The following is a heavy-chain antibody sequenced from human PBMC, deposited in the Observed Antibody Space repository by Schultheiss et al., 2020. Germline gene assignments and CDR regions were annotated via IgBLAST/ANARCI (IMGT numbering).Heavy chain of an antibody. CDR1: GFTFSSYE. CDR3: ARDGGLAAAIYGMDV. V-gene: IGHV3-48*03. J-gene: IGHJ6*02. CDR2: ISSSGSTI. D-gene: IGHD6-13*01. Sequence: SLKISCAASGFTFSSYEMNWVRQAPGKGLEWVSYISSSGSTIYYADSVKGRFTISRDDSKNTLYLQMNSLRAEDTAVYYCARDGGLAAAIYGMDVWGQGTTVTVSS.